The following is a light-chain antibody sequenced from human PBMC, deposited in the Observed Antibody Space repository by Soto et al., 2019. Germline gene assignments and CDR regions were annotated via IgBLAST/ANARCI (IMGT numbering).Light chain of an antibody. Sequence: DIQMTQSPSSLSAFVGDSVTVACRASQPIGTSLHWYQQKAGKAPKVLISAATKLQSGVPSRFSGSRAGTDFTLTISNLQPEDSATYYCQQGYNTFWTFGRGTKVDLK. CDR1: QPIGTS. CDR2: AAT. J-gene: IGKJ1*01. CDR3: QQGYNTFWT. V-gene: IGKV1-39*01.